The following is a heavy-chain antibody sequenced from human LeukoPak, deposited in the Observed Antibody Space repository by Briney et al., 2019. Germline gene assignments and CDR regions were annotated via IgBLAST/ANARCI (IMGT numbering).Heavy chain of an antibody. Sequence: ASVKVSCKASGYTFTGYYMHWVRQAPGQGLEWMGWINPSSGGTYYAQKFQGRVTMTRDTSISTAYMELSRLRSDDTALYYCARRGEGYNFAYWGQGTLVTVSS. D-gene: IGHD5-24*01. CDR3: ARRGEGYNFAY. CDR1: GYTFTGYY. V-gene: IGHV1-2*02. CDR2: INPSSGGT. J-gene: IGHJ4*02.